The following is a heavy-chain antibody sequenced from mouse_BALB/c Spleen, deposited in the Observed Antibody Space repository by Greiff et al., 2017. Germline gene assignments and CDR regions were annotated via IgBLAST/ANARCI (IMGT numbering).Heavy chain of an antibody. Sequence: EVQLQQSGPDLVKPSQSLSLTCTVTGYSITSGYSWHCIRQFPGNKLEWMGYIHYSGSTNYNPSLKSRISITRDTSKNQFFLPLNSVTTEDTATYYCAKDYYGSSYGFAYWGQGTLVTVAA. D-gene: IGHD1-1*01. V-gene: IGHV3-1*02. CDR3: AKDYYGSSYGFAY. CDR1: GYSITSGYS. J-gene: IGHJ3*01. CDR2: IHYSGST.